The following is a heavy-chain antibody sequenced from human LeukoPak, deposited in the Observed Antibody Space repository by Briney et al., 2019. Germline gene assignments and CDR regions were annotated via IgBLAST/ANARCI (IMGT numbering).Heavy chain of an antibody. CDR2: IYSGGTT. J-gene: IGHJ4*02. CDR1: GFNVTTNY. CDR3: ARGRRDGYNLGY. D-gene: IGHD5-24*01. Sequence: QPGGSLRLSCAASGFNVTTNYMSWVRQAPGKGLEWVSVIYSGGTTYYADSVKGRFTISRDISKNTLSLQMNSLRDEDTAVYYCARGRRDGYNLGYWGQGTLVAVSP. V-gene: IGHV3-53*01.